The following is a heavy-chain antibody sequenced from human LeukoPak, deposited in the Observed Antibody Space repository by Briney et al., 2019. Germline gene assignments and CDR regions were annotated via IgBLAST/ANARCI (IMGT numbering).Heavy chain of an antibody. Sequence: ASVKVSCKASGYTFTGYYMHWVRQSPGQGLEWMGWINPNSGGTNYAHKFQGRVTMTRDTSISTAYMELSRLRSDDTAVYYCARAEYPRYYFDYWGQGTLVTVSS. V-gene: IGHV1-2*02. D-gene: IGHD2/OR15-2a*01. J-gene: IGHJ4*02. CDR3: ARAEYPRYYFDY. CDR2: INPNSGGT. CDR1: GYTFTGYY.